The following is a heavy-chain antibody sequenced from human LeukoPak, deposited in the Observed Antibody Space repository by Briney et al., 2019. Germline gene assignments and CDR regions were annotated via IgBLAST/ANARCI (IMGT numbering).Heavy chain of an antibody. Sequence: SETLSLTCTVSGGSISSSSYYWGWIRQPPGKGLEWIGSIHYSESTYYNPTLKSRVTISVDTSKNQFSLKLSSVTAADTAVYYCARCHYYYGSGSYRGHFDYWGQGTLATVSS. V-gene: IGHV4-39*01. D-gene: IGHD3-10*01. J-gene: IGHJ4*02. CDR1: GGSISSSSYY. CDR2: IHYSEST. CDR3: ARCHYYYGSGSYRGHFDY.